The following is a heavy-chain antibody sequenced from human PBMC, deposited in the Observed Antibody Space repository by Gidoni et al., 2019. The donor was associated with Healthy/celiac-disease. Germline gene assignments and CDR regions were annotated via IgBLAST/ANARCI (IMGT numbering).Heavy chain of an antibody. Sequence: EVRLVESGGGLVPPGGSLRLSCAASGFPFSDHYMDWVGQAPGKGLEWVGRTRNKPNSYTTESAASVKGRFTISRDDSKNSLYLQMNSLKTEDTAVYYCARGEIVGATIPYYYYGMDVWGQGTTVTVSS. CDR1: GFPFSDHY. CDR3: ARGEIVGATIPYYYYGMDV. CDR2: TRNKPNSYTT. D-gene: IGHD1-26*01. J-gene: IGHJ6*02. V-gene: IGHV3-72*01.